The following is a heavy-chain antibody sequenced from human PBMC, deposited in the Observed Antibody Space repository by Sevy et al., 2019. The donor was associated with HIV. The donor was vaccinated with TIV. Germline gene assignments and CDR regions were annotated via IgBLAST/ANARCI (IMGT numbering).Heavy chain of an antibody. J-gene: IGHJ4*02. CDR2: IIPIFGTA. CDR3: ARDGVYCSGGSCYYIFDY. D-gene: IGHD2-15*01. CDR1: GGTFSSYA. Sequence: GPSVKVSCKASGGTFSSYAISWVRQAPGQGLEWMGGIIPIFGTANYAQKFQGRVTITADESTSTAYMELSSLRSEDTAVYYCARDGVYCSGGSCYYIFDYWGQGTLVTVS. V-gene: IGHV1-69*13.